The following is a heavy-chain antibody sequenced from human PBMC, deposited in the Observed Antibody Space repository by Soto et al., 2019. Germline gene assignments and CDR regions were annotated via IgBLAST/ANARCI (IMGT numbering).Heavy chain of an antibody. Sequence: QVQLQESGPGLVKPSQTLSLTCTVSGGSITGADYYWSWIRQPPGKGLEWIGYISYRGRTYYNPSPTSRLTISLDTCKNRCGPRLTSVTVANTPVYYCARSVRLRDLSFRYWSQGTLVTVSS. V-gene: IGHV4-31*03. J-gene: IGHJ4*02. CDR1: GGSITGADYY. CDR2: ISYRGRT. CDR3: ARSVRLRDLSFRY. D-gene: IGHD3-16*02.